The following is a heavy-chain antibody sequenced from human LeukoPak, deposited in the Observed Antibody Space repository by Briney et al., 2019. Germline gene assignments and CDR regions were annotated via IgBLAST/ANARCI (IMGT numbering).Heavy chain of an antibody. D-gene: IGHD3-22*01. CDR3: ARVGDYENSGSQPFDY. J-gene: IGHJ4*02. Sequence: GGSLRLSCAASGFTFSSYSMNWVRQAPGKGLQWVAVMWHDGSYKYYEDSVKGRFTISRDNAKNTLYLQMNNVRVEDTAVYYCARVGDYENSGSQPFDYWGQGTLVTVSS. CDR2: MWHDGSYK. CDR1: GFTFSSYS. V-gene: IGHV3-33*08.